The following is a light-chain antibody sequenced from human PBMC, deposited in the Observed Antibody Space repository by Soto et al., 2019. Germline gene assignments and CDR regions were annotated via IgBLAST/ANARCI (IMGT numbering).Light chain of an antibody. CDR2: DAS. J-gene: IGKJ3*01. V-gene: IGKV3-11*01. CDR3: QQRSNWPPLT. Sequence: ENVLTQSPATLSLSPGERATLSCRASQSIGSYLAWYQKKPGKAPRLLIYDASSRATGIPARFSGSGSVTDFTLTTCSLEPEDFAVYYCQQRSNWPPLTFGPGTKVYIK. CDR1: QSIGSY.